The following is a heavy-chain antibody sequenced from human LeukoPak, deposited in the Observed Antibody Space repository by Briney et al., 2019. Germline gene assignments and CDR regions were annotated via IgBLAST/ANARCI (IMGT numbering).Heavy chain of an antibody. CDR1: GFTFSIYA. V-gene: IGHV3-23*01. CDR2: ISGSGGTA. J-gene: IGHJ4*02. CDR3: AKGLSPHYDILTGCDY. D-gene: IGHD3-9*01. Sequence: GGSLRLSCAASGFTFSIYAMSWVRQAPGKGLEWVSAISGSGGTAYYADSVKGRFTISRDNSKNTLYLQMNSLRAEDTAVYYCAKGLSPHYDILTGCDYWGQGTLVTVSS.